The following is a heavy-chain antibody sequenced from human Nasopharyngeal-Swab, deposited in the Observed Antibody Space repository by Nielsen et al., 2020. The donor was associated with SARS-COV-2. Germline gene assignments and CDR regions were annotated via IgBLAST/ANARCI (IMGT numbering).Heavy chain of an antibody. Sequence: SETLSLTCTVSGGSISSSSYYWGWIRQPPGKGLEWIGYIYYSGSTNYNPSLKSRVTISVDTSKNQFSLKLSSVTAADTAVYYCARGDYYDSTFDYWGQGTLVTVSS. J-gene: IGHJ4*02. D-gene: IGHD3-22*01. CDR2: IYYSGST. CDR3: ARGDYYDSTFDY. V-gene: IGHV4-61*05. CDR1: GGSISSSSYY.